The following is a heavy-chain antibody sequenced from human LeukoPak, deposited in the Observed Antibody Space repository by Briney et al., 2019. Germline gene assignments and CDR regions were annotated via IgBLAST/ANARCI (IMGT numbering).Heavy chain of an antibody. D-gene: IGHD2-2*01. Sequence: GGSLRLSCAASGFSFSSYGMHWVRQAPGKGLEWVAVIPYDGSNTYYADSVKGRFTISRDNSKNTLYLQMNSLRAEDTAVYYCAKDPLYCSSTSCEDYWGQGTLVTVSS. J-gene: IGHJ4*02. CDR1: GFSFSSYG. CDR3: AKDPLYCSSTSCEDY. CDR2: IPYDGSNT. V-gene: IGHV3-30*18.